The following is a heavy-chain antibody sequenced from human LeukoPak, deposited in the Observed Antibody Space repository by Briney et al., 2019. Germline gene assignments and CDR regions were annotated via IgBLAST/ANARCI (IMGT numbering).Heavy chain of an antibody. Sequence: GGSLRLSCAASGFTFSSYYMNWVRQAPGKGLEWVSSISSSSSYIYYADSVKGRFTISRDNAKNSLFLQMNSLRAEDTAVYYCARGGAAAGIDAFDIWGQGTMVTVPS. CDR1: GFTFSSYY. J-gene: IGHJ3*02. D-gene: IGHD6-13*01. CDR2: ISSSSSYI. CDR3: ARGGAAAGIDAFDI. V-gene: IGHV3-21*01.